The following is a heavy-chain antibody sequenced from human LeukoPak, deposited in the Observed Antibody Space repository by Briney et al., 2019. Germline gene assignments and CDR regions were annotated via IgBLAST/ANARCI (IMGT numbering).Heavy chain of an antibody. V-gene: IGHV3-23*01. CDR2: ITGSGGST. CDR1: GFTFSSYA. D-gene: IGHD3/OR15-3a*01. Sequence: GGSLRLSCAASGFTFSSYAMSWVRQAPGKGLEWVSSITGSGGSTYYADSVKGRFTISRDNSKNTLYLQMNSLRAEDTAVCYCAKVRTGHYFDYWGQGTLVTVSS. CDR3: AKVRTGHYFDY. J-gene: IGHJ4*02.